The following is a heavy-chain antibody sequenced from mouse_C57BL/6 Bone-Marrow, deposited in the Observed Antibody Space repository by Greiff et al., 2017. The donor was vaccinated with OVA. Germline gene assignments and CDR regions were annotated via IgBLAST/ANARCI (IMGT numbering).Heavy chain of an antibody. J-gene: IGHJ4*01. CDR1: GFTFSSYG. D-gene: IGHD2-1*01. CDR2: ISSGGSYT. Sequence: EVQRVESGGDLVKPGGSLKLSCAASGFTFSSYGMSWVRQTPDKRLEWVATISSGGSYTYYPDSVKGRYTISRDNAKNTLYLKMSSLKSEDTAMYDCARQGGNNAIDYCGQGTSVTVSS. CDR3: ARQGGNNAIDY. V-gene: IGHV5-6*01.